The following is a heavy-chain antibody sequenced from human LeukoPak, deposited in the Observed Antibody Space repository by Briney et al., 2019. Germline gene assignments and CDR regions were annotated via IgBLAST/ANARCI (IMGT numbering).Heavy chain of an antibody. CDR2: ISGSGGRT. V-gene: IGHV3-23*01. Sequence: GGTLRLSCAASGFTFSRYGMSWVRQAPGKGLEWVSAISGSGGRTYYADSVKGRFTISRDNSKNTLYLQMNSLRAEDTAVYNCAKGDFYGSGRDYYYYMDVWGKGTTVTISS. CDR1: GFTFSRYG. D-gene: IGHD3-10*01. J-gene: IGHJ6*03. CDR3: AKGDFYGSGRDYYYYMDV.